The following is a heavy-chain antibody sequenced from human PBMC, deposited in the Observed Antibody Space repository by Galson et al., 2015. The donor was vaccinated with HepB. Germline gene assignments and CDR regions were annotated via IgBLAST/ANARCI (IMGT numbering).Heavy chain of an antibody. V-gene: IGHV1-18*04. J-gene: IGHJ4*02. D-gene: IGHD4-17*01. CDR2: ISAYNGNT. CDR1: GYTFTSYG. CDR3: ARVPTTTVTDRDFDY. Sequence: SVKVSCKASGYTFTSYGISWVRQVPGQGLEWMGWISAYNGNTNYAQKLQGRVTMTTDTSTSTAYMELRSLRSDDTAVYYCARVPTTTVTDRDFDYWGQGTPVTVSS.